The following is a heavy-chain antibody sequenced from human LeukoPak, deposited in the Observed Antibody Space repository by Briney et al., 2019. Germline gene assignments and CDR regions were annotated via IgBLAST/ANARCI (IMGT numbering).Heavy chain of an antibody. CDR1: GFTFSSYG. V-gene: IGHV3-23*01. J-gene: IGHJ4*02. D-gene: IGHD3-9*01. CDR2: ISGSGGST. Sequence: GGSLRLACAASGFTFSSYGMSWVRQAPGKGLEWVSAISGSGGSTYYADSVKGRFTITRDNSKNTLYLQMNSLRAEDTAVYYCAKETFDILNGYYPFDYWGQGTLVTVSS. CDR3: AKETFDILNGYYPFDY.